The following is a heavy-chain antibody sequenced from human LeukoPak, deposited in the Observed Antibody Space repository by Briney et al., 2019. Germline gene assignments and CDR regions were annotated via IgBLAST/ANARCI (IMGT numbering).Heavy chain of an antibody. J-gene: IGHJ5*02. Sequence: SETPSLTCTVSGGXISSSSSDWGWIRQPPGKWLEWIGSIYYSGRTHYNPSLKSRVTISVDTPKNQSSLKLSSVTAADTAVYYCARHTGGSGTYATWGQGTLVTVSS. CDR1: GGXISSSSSD. CDR2: IYYSGRT. V-gene: IGHV4-39*01. D-gene: IGHD3-10*01. CDR3: ARHTGGSGTYAT.